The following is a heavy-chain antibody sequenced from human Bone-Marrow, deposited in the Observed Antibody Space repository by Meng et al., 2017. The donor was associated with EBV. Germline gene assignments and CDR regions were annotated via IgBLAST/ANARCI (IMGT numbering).Heavy chain of an antibody. CDR2: ISKSGSTK. CDR1: GFTFSDYY. V-gene: IGHV3-11*04. D-gene: IGHD6-13*01. Sequence: VQLVEAGGGLVKPGGSLRLSCAASGFTFSDYYMSWIRQAPGRGLEWVSYISKSGSTKYYADSVKGRFTTSRDNAKNSLYLELSSLTSEDTAVYYCARDGTSNWLLSWFDPWGQGALVTVSS. CDR3: ARDGTSNWLLSWFDP. J-gene: IGHJ5*02.